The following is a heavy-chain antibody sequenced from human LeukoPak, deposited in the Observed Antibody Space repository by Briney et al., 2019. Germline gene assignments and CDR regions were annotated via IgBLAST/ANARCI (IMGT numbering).Heavy chain of an antibody. D-gene: IGHD6-19*01. J-gene: IGHJ4*02. Sequence: PGGSLRLSCAASGFTFSSYGMHWVRQAPGKGLEWVAFTRYDGSNKYYADSVKGRFTISRDNSKNTLYLQMNSLRAEDTAVYYCARVMSAVAGWYYFDYWGQGTLVTVSS. V-gene: IGHV3-30*02. CDR3: ARVMSAVAGWYYFDY. CDR1: GFTFSSYG. CDR2: TRYDGSNK.